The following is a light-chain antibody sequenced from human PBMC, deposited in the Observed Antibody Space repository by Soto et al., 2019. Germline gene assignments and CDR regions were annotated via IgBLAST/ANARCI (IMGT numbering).Light chain of an antibody. Sequence: QSALTQPASVSGSPGQWITISCTGTRSDVGGYNYVSWYQQHPGKVPKLMIYDVSNRPSGVPDRFSGSKSGNTASLIISGLRAEDEADYYCSSYTSSNTLLFGGGTKLTVL. J-gene: IGLJ2*01. CDR2: DVS. V-gene: IGLV2-14*01. CDR3: SSYTSSNTLL. CDR1: RSDVGGYNY.